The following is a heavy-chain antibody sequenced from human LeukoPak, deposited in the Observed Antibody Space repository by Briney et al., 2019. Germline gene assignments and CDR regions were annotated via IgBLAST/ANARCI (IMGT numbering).Heavy chain of an antibody. D-gene: IGHD3-10*01. Sequence: PGGSLRLSCAASGFTVSSSYMTWVRQGPGRGLEFGSLIYSGGGTGYADSVKGRFTISRDNSKSTLYLQRNSLRADDTAAYYCARGYCVSGNCWGQGTLVTVSS. CDR3: ARGYCVSGNC. CDR1: GFTVSSSY. V-gene: IGHV3-53*01. J-gene: IGHJ4*02. CDR2: IYSGGGT.